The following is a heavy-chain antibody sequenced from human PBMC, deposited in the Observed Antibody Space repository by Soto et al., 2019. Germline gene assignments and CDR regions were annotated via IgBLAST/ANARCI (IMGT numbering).Heavy chain of an antibody. V-gene: IGHV3-53*02. CDR2: IYSGGST. J-gene: IGHJ6*02. Sequence: EVQLVETGGGLIQPGGSLRLSCAASGFTVSSNYMSWVRQAPGKGLEWVSVIYSGGSTYYADSVKGRFTISRDNSKNTLYLQMNSLRAEDTAVYYCARDRIVGAEYYCGMDVWGQGTTVTVSS. CDR1: GFTVSSNY. CDR3: ARDRIVGAEYYCGMDV. D-gene: IGHD1-26*01.